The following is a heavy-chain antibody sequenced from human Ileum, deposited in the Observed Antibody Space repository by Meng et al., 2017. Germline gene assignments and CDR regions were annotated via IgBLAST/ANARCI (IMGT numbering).Heavy chain of an antibody. CDR1: GGSVSSGSYY. CDR3: ARSSTSPASYFFDY. J-gene: IGHJ4*02. Sequence: LQEPGPRLVRPSGTLSLASTVSGGSVSSGSYYWSWIRQPPGKGLEWIGHIYYSGSTNYNPSLKSRVTISVDMSKNQFSLKLNSVTAADTAIYFCARSSTSPASYFFDYWGQGTLVTVSS. V-gene: IGHV4-61*01. CDR2: IYYSGST. D-gene: IGHD6-6*01.